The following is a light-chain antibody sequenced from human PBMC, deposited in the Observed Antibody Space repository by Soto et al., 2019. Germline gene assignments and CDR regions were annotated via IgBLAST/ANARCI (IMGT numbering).Light chain of an antibody. CDR1: QSISSY. CDR3: QQSYSTPRK. J-gene: IGKJ1*01. V-gene: IGKV1-39*01. CDR2: AAS. Sequence: DIQMTQSPSSLSASVGDRVTITCRASQSISSYLNWYQQKPGKAPKLLIYAASSLQSGVPSRFSGSVSGTDFTLTISSLQPEDFATYYCQQSYSTPRKFGQGTKWIS.